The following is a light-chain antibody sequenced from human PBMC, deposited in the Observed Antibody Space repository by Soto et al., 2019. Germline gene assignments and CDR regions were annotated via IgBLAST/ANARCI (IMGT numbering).Light chain of an antibody. CDR2: DAS. CDR3: QQYGNLPFT. Sequence: DVQLTQSPSSLAASVGHRVTVICQASQDINNYLNWYQQKPGKAPKVLIYDASNVKPGVPPRFSGSRSGTDFTFTISSLQPEDIATYYCQQYGNLPFTFGGGTKVEIK. CDR1: QDINNY. V-gene: IGKV1-33*01. J-gene: IGKJ4*01.